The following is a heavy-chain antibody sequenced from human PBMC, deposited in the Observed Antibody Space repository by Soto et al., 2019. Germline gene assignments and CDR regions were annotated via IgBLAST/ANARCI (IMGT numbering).Heavy chain of an antibody. D-gene: IGHD5-12*01. V-gene: IGHV1-3*01. J-gene: IGHJ4*02. CDR1: GYIFTNYA. CDR2: INPDNGNT. CDR3: ARRAYGAYDSDY. Sequence: ASVKVSCKASGYIFTNYALHWVRQAPGQRLEWMGWINPDNGNTKYSQKFQGRVTITRDTSATTAYMELASLRSEDTAVYYCARRAYGAYDSDYWGQGTLVTVSS.